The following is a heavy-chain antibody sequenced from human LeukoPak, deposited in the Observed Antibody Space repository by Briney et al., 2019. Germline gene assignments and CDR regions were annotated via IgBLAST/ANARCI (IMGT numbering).Heavy chain of an antibody. Sequence: SETLSLTCTVSGASISSGTYYWAWIRQPPGEGLEWIGNVYYSGSTSYNPPLESRVTISVDTSKNQFSLKLSSVTAADTAVYYCARQPYYDSSGSYFDYWGQGTLVTVSS. CDR2: VYYSGST. J-gene: IGHJ4*02. D-gene: IGHD3-22*01. V-gene: IGHV4-39*01. CDR3: ARQPYYDSSGSYFDY. CDR1: GASISSGTYY.